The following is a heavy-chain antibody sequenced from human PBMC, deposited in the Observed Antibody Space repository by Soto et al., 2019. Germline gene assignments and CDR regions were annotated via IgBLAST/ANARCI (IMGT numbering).Heavy chain of an antibody. D-gene: IGHD6-25*01. CDR3: ASTSRAAPGTGLDS. Sequence: SETLSLTCTVSGGSISSYYWSWIRQPAGKGLEWIGRIYTSGSTNYNPSLKSRVTMSVDTSKNQFSLKLSSVTAADTAVYYCASTSRAAPGTGLDSWGQGALVTVSS. V-gene: IGHV4-4*07. J-gene: IGHJ4*02. CDR2: IYTSGST. CDR1: GGSISSYY.